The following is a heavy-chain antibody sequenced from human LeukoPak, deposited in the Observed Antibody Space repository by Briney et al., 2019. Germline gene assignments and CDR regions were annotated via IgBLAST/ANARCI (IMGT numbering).Heavy chain of an antibody. CDR1: GGSINSDTYY. CDR3: AREVFYYADC. D-gene: IGHD3-10*01. V-gene: IGHV4-61*02. J-gene: IGHJ4*02. Sequence: SETLSLTCTVSGGSINSDTYYSSWVRQPAGKGLEWIGRIYTSGSTSYNPSLESRVTISVDTSNNQFSLKLSSVTAADTAVYYCAREVFYYADCWGQGTLVTVSS. CDR2: IYTSGST.